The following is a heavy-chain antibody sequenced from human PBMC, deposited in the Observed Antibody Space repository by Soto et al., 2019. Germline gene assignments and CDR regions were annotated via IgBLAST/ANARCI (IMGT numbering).Heavy chain of an antibody. CDR2: ISYDGSNK. CDR1: GFTFSSCG. CDR3: AKVSYDILTGPGGLIDY. V-gene: IGHV3-30*18. D-gene: IGHD3-9*01. J-gene: IGHJ4*02. Sequence: GGSLRLSCAASGFTFSSCGMHWVRQAPGKGLEWVAVISYDGSNKYYADSVKGRFTISRDNSKNTLYLQMNSLRAEDTALYYCAKVSYDILTGPGGLIDYWGQGTLVTVSS.